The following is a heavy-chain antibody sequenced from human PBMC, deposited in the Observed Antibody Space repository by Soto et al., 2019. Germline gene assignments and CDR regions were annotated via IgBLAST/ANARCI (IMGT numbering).Heavy chain of an antibody. CDR3: ASLDSSGYYSGY. D-gene: IGHD3-22*01. J-gene: IGHJ4*02. V-gene: IGHV1-18*01. Sequence: ASVKFSCKASGYTFTSYGISWVRQAPGQGLEWMGWISAYNGNTNYAQKLQGRVTMTTXTXXSXXXMXLXXLRXDATAVYYCASLDSSGYYSGYWGQGTLVTVSS. CDR2: ISAYNGNT. CDR1: GYTFTSYG.